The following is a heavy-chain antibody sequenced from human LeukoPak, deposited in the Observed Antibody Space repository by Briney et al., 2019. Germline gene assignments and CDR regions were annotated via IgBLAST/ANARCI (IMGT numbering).Heavy chain of an antibody. J-gene: IGHJ6*04. CDR2: IHDSGTT. Sequence: SETLSLTCAVSGYSISNDFYWGWIRQPPGKGLEWIVSIHDSGTTYYNPSLKSRVTISVDTSKNQFSLKVSSVTAADTAIYYCARQPGYCSSTRCYGYYTMDVWGKGTTVTVSS. D-gene: IGHD2-2*01. CDR3: ARQPGYCSSTRCYGYYTMDV. V-gene: IGHV4-38-2*01. CDR1: GYSISNDFY.